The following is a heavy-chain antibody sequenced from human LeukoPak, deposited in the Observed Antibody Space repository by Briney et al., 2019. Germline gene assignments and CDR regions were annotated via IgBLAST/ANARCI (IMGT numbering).Heavy chain of an antibody. CDR3: AKGHSAWFEDYFDY. CDR2: ISGSGGST. CDR1: GFTFSSYA. V-gene: IGHV3-23*01. D-gene: IGHD6-19*01. J-gene: IGHJ4*02. Sequence: GGSLRLSCAASGFTFSSYAMSWVRQAPGKGLEWVSAISGSGGSTYYADSVKGRFTISRDNSKNTLYLQMSSLKTEDSAVYYCAKGHSAWFEDYFDYWGQGTLVTVSS.